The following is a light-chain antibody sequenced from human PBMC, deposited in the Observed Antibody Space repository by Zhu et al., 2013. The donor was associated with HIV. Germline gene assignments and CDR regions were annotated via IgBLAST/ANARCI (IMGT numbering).Light chain of an antibody. CDR3: QQYGKSPLT. CDR1: PSVWSNY. CDR2: GAS. Sequence: VVLTQSPGTLSLSPGERATLSCRASPSVWSNYLAWYQQKPGQPPMLLIFGASTRATGIADRFSGSGSGTDFTLSISRLEPEDFAVYYCQQYGKSPLTFGGGTTVEIK. V-gene: IGKV3-20*01. J-gene: IGKJ4*01.